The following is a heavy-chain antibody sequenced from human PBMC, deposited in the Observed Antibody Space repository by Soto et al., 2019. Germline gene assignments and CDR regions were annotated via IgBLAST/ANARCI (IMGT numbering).Heavy chain of an antibody. J-gene: IGHJ6*02. V-gene: IGHV3-9*01. CDR3: AKDRAAGTFYYYGMDV. CDR1: GFTFDDYT. CDR2: ISWNSGSI. D-gene: IGHD6-13*01. Sequence: SLRLSCAASGFTFDDYTMHWVCQAPGKGLEWVSGISWNSGSIGYADSVKGRFTISRDNAKNSLYLQMNSLRAEDTALYYCAKDRAAGTFYYYGMDVWGQGTTVTVSS.